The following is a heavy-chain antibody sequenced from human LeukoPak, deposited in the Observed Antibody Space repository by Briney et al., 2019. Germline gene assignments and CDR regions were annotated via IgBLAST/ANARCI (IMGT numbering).Heavy chain of an antibody. V-gene: IGHV3-74*01. CDR1: GFTFSSYW. CDR3: ASLITEGYCSGGSCYGPDRY. CDR2: INSDGSST. Sequence: GGSLRLSCAASGFTFSSYWMHWVRQAPGKGLVWVSRINSDGSSTSYADSVKGRFTISRDNAKNTLYLQMNSLRAEDTAVCYCASLITEGYCSGGSCYGPDRYWGQGTLVTVSS. D-gene: IGHD2-15*01. J-gene: IGHJ4*02.